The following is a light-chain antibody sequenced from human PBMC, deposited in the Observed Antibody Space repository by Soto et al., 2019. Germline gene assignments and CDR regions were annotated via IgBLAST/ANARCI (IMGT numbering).Light chain of an antibody. V-gene: IGLV1-40*01. CDR2: DNS. CDR3: QSYDNSLSAL. Sequence: QSVLTQPPSVSGAPGQRVTISCTGSSSNIGAGYDVHWYQQLPGTAPKLLIYDNSNRPSGVPDRFSGSKSGTSASLAITGLQAEDEADYYCQSYDNSLSALFGGGTKLTVL. CDR1: SSNIGAGYD. J-gene: IGLJ2*01.